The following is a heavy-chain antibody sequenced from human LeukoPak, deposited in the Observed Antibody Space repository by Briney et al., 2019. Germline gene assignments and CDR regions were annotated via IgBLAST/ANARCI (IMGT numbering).Heavy chain of an antibody. D-gene: IGHD3-22*01. V-gene: IGHV4-61*02. Sequence: KPSQTLSLTCTVSGGSISSGSYYWSWIRQPAGKGLEWIGRIYTSGSTNYNPSLKSRVTISVDTSKNQFSLKLSSVTAADTAVYYCARGGYYYDSARTFYNWFDPWGQGTLVTVSS. CDR3: ARGGYYYDSARTFYNWFDP. J-gene: IGHJ5*02. CDR1: GGSISSGSYY. CDR2: IYTSGST.